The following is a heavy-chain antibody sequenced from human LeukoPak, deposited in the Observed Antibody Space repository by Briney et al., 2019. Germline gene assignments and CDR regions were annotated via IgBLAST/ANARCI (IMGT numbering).Heavy chain of an antibody. CDR3: ARDRPALGYYYGMDA. CDR1: GYTFTGYY. V-gene: IGHV1-2*02. Sequence: ASVEVSCKASGYTFTGYYMHWVRQAPGQGLEWMGWINPNSGGTNYAQKFQGRVTMTRDTSISTAYMELSRLRSDDTAVYYCARDRPALGYYYGMDAWGQGTTVTVSS. CDR2: INPNSGGT. J-gene: IGHJ6*02.